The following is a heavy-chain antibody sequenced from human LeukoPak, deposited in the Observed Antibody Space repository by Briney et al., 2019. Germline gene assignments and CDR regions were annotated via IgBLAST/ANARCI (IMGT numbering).Heavy chain of an antibody. J-gene: IGHJ4*02. V-gene: IGHV1-8*01. CDR3: ARVLARTTGTLGY. D-gene: IGHD1-7*01. CDR2: MNPNSGNT. CDR1: GYTFTSYD. Sequence: ASVKVSCKASGYTFTSYDINWVRQATGQGLEWMGWMNPNSGNTGYAQKFQGRVTMTRNTSISTAYMELSSLRSEDTAVYNCARVLARTTGTLGYWGQGTLVTVSS.